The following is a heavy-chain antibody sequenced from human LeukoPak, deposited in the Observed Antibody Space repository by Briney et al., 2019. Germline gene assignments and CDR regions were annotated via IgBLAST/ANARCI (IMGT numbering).Heavy chain of an antibody. V-gene: IGHV4-34*01. Sequence: SETLSLTCAVYGGSFSGYYWSWIRQPPGKGLEWIGEINHSGSTNYNPSLKSRVTISVDTSKNQFTLKLSSVTAADTAVYYCARAYSSSWYWMGYFDYWGQGTLVTVSS. J-gene: IGHJ4*02. CDR3: ARAYSSSWYWMGYFDY. CDR2: INHSGST. D-gene: IGHD6-13*01. CDR1: GGSFSGYY.